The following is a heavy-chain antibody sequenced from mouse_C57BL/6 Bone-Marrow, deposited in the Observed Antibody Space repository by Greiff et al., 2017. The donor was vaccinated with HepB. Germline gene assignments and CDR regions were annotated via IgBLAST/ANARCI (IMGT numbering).Heavy chain of an antibody. CDR1: GFTFTDYY. CDR2: IRNKANGYTT. Sequence: EVQVVESGGGLVQPGGSLSLSCAASGFTFTDYYMSWVRQPPGKALEWLGFIRNKANGYTTEYSASVKGRFTISRDNSQSILYLQMNALRAEDSATYYCARYKQYYFDYWGQGTTLTVSS. CDR3: ARYKQYYFDY. V-gene: IGHV7-3*01. J-gene: IGHJ2*01. D-gene: IGHD6-1*01.